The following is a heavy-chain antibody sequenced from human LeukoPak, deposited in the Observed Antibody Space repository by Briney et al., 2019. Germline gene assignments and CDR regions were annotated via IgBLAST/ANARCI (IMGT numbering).Heavy chain of an antibody. CDR1: GFTFSSFG. V-gene: IGHV3-64D*06. Sequence: GGSLRLSCAASGFTFSSFGMHWVRQAPGKGLQYVSAISSDGVSTYYADSVKGRFTISRDNSKNTLYLQMSSLRAEDTAVYYCVKDKYRGYDSPFDYWGQGTLVTVSS. CDR2: ISSDGVST. CDR3: VKDKYRGYDSPFDY. J-gene: IGHJ4*02. D-gene: IGHD5-12*01.